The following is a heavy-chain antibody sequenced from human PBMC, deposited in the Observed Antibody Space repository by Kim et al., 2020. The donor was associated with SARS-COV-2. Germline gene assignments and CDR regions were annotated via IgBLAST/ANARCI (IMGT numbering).Heavy chain of an antibody. Sequence: SETLSLTCTVSGGSISSSSYYWGWLRQPPGKGLEWIGSIYYSGSTYYTPSIKSRVTISVDTSKNQFSLKLSSVTAADTAVYYCASDPFITMIVVAQGYYYGMDAWGQGTTVTVSS. CDR1: GGSISSSSYY. J-gene: IGHJ6*02. V-gene: IGHV4-39*01. CDR3: ASDPFITMIVVAQGYYYGMDA. CDR2: IYYSGST. D-gene: IGHD3-22*01.